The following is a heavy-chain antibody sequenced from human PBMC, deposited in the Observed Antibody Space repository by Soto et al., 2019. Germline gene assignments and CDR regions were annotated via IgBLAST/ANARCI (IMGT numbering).Heavy chain of an antibody. D-gene: IGHD2-21*02. CDR2: IIPIFGTA. CDR3: ARGTLAYCGGDCYSYYFQH. J-gene: IGHJ1*01. Sequence: SVKVSCKASGGTFSSYAISWVRQAPGQGLEWMGGIIPIFGTANYAQKFQGRVTITADESTSTAYMELSSLRSEDTAVYYCARGTLAYCGGDCYSYYFQHWGQGTLVTVSS. V-gene: IGHV1-69*13. CDR1: GGTFSSYA.